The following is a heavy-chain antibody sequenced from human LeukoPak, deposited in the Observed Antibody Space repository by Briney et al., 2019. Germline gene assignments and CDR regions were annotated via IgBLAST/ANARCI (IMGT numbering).Heavy chain of an antibody. D-gene: IGHD5-18*01. V-gene: IGHV1-69*04. CDR2: IIPIFGIA. CDR1: GGTFNSYA. Sequence: SVKVSCKASGGTFNSYAISWVRQAPGQGLEWMGRIIPIFGIANYAQKFQGRVTITADKSTSTAYMELSSLRSEDTAVYYCARDRWGYSYGVFDYWGQATLVTVSS. CDR3: ARDRWGYSYGVFDY. J-gene: IGHJ4*02.